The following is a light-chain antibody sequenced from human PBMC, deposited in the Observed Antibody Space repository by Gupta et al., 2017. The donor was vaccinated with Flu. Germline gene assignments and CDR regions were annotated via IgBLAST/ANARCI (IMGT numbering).Light chain of an antibody. CDR1: QSISNY. J-gene: IGKJ1*01. CDR3: QESYSAPPLWT. V-gene: IGKV1-39*01. Sequence: DIQMTQSPSSLSASIGDRVTITCRASQSISNYLNWYQQKPGKAPKLLIYAASILQSGVPSRFSGSGYGTDFTLTINSLQPEDFASYYCQESYSAPPLWTFGQGTEVEI. CDR2: AAS.